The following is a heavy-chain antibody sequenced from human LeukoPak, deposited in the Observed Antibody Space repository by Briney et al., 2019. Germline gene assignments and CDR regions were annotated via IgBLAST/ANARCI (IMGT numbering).Heavy chain of an antibody. CDR1: GFTFSSYG. D-gene: IGHD3-9*01. V-gene: IGHV3-30*18. J-gene: IGHJ4*02. CDR2: ISYDGSNK. Sequence: GRSLRLSCAASGFTFSSYGMHWVRQAPGKGLEWVAVISYDGSNKYYAGSVKGRFTISRDNSKNTLYLQMNSLRAEDTAVYYCANSYYDILTGYYSEITYWGQGTLVTVSS. CDR3: ANSYYDILTGYYSEITY.